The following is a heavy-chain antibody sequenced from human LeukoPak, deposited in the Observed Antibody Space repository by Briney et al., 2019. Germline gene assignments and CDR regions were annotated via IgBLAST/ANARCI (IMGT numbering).Heavy chain of an antibody. D-gene: IGHD3-16*01. CDR2: IKPDGSQQ. CDR1: GFSFSNHW. V-gene: IGHV3-7*03. CDR3: ARHGPSYYFDY. J-gene: IGHJ4*02. Sequence: GGSLRLSCAASGFSFSNHWMTWVRQAPGKGLEWVANIKPDGSQQYYVDSMKGRFTISRDNAKNSLYLQMNSLRTEDTAVYYCARHGPSYYFDYWGQGTLVTVSS.